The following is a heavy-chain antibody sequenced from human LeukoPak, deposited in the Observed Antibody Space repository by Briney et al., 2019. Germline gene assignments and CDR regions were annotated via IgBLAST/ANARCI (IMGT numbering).Heavy chain of an antibody. Sequence: GGSLRLSCAASGFTVSSNYMSWVRQAPGKGLEWDSVIYSGGSTYYADSVKGRFTISRDNSKNTLYLQMNSLRAEDTAVYYCARDDKGYCSGGSRYSAFWCVDVWGQGTTVTVSS. J-gene: IGHJ6*02. CDR3: ARDDKGYCSGGSRYSAFWCVDV. CDR2: IYSGGST. D-gene: IGHD2-15*01. CDR1: GFTVSSNY. V-gene: IGHV3-53*01.